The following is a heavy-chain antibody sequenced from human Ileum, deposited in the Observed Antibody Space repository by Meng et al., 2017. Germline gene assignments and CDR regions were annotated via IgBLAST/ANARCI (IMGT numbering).Heavy chain of an antibody. CDR1: GFTFRSYG. Sequence: QEHLVESGGGVVQPGTSLRLSCAASGFTFRSYGMHWVRQAPGKGLEWVAVIWFDGSKTYYADSVKGRFTVSRDNSKNTLYLQMNSLRADDTAVYYCARYRSGSSDYWGPGTLVTVSS. CDR3: ARYRSGSSDY. D-gene: IGHD6-19*01. J-gene: IGHJ4*02. V-gene: IGHV3-33*01. CDR2: IWFDGSKT.